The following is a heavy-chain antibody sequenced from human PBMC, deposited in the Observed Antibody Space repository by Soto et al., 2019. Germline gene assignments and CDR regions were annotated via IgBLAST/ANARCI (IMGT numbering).Heavy chain of an antibody. V-gene: IGHV4-39*01. Sequence: PETLFLSYSFSGGSLSTYSHYLGWILQTPHQDLDLIGVVVYSGNTFSNPSLSSRVIIYVDTSKNQFSLRLTSVTAADTAVYFCARTLGPRGTGSDGSDFRWTIDCLGQGSLFTVS. CDR3: ARTLGPRGTGSDGSDFRWTIDC. D-gene: IGHD2-21*01. CDR1: GGSLSTYSHY. J-gene: IGHJ4*02. CDR2: VVYSGNT.